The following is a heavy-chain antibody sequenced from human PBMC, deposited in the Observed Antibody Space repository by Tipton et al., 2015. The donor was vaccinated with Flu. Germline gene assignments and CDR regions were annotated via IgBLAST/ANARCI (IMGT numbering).Heavy chain of an antibody. Sequence: TLSLTCSVSGDSIGSGYYWSWIRQPAGKGLEWIGRIHTSGSTSYNPSLKSRVTMSVDTSKYQFSLRLSFVTAADTAVYYCARGPRGGDNWFDPWGQGTLVTVSS. CDR1: GDSIGSGYY. D-gene: IGHD3-16*01. V-gene: IGHV4-4*07. CDR3: ARGPRGGDNWFDP. CDR2: IHTSGST. J-gene: IGHJ5*02.